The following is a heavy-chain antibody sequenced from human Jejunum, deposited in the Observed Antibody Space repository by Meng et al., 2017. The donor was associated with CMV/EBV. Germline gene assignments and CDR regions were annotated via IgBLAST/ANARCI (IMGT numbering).Heavy chain of an antibody. CDR1: FTSSA. D-gene: IGHD2-8*01. CDR3: AKARLMYGSNMYVGGMDV. V-gene: IGHV3-33*06. J-gene: IGHJ6*02. CDR2: IWYDGSNQ. Sequence: FTSSAIYWVRQAPGKGLEWVAVIWYDGSNQYYGYSVKGRFTISSDNSRNTLYLEMTILGGEDTAVYYCAKARLMYGSNMYVGGMDVWGQGTTVTVSS.